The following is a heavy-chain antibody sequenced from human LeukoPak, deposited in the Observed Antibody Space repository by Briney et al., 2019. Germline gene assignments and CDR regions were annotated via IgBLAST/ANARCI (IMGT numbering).Heavy chain of an antibody. V-gene: IGHV3-7*01. CDR3: AREYYDILTGYSRGEAGFDY. CDR2: IKQDGSEK. CDR1: GFTFSSYW. Sequence: GGSLRLSCAASGFTFSSYWMSWVRQAPGKGLEWVANIKQDGSEKYYVDSVKGRFTISRDNAKNSLYLQMNSLRAEDTAVYYCAREYYDILTGYSRGEAGFDYWGQGTLVTVSS. D-gene: IGHD3-9*01. J-gene: IGHJ4*02.